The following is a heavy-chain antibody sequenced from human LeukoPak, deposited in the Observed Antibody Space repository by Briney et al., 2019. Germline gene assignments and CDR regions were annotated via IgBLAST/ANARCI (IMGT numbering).Heavy chain of an antibody. Sequence: PSETLSLTCTVSGYSISSGYYWGWIRQPPGKGLEWIGSIYYSGSTYYNPSLKSRVTISVDTSKNQFSLKLSSVTAADTAVYYCARVSGWYAGYYYGMDVWGQGTTVTVSS. CDR1: GYSISSGYY. CDR2: IYYSGST. CDR3: ARVSGWYAGYYYGMDV. V-gene: IGHV4-38-2*02. J-gene: IGHJ6*02. D-gene: IGHD6-19*01.